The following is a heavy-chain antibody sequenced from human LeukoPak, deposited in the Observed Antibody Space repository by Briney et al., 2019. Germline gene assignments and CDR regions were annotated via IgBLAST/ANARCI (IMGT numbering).Heavy chain of an antibody. D-gene: IGHD3-22*01. J-gene: IGHJ4*02. CDR3: ASGAYYYDSSGYYYAGY. Sequence: GGSLRLSCAASGFTFSSYWMHWVRQAPGKGLVWVSRINSDGSSTSYADSVKGRFTISRDNAKNTLYLQMNSLRAEDTAVYHCASGAYYYDSSGYYYAGYWGQGTLVTVSS. CDR2: INSDGSST. V-gene: IGHV3-74*01. CDR1: GFTFSSYW.